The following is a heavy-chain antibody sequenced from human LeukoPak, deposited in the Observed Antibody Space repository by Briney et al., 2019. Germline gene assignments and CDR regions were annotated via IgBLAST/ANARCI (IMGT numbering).Heavy chain of an antibody. D-gene: IGHD3-3*02. V-gene: IGHV3-64*02. CDR1: GFTFTNYA. J-gene: IGHJ6*04. CDR3: AKRFAAQLAFVDV. CDR2: IRYNGGST. Sequence: PGGSLRLSCAASGFTFTNYAMHWVRQAPGKGLEYVSAIRYNGGSTYYADSVKGRFTISRDNSKNTLYLQMGSLIPEDMGVYYCAKRFAAQLAFVDVWGKGTTVTISS.